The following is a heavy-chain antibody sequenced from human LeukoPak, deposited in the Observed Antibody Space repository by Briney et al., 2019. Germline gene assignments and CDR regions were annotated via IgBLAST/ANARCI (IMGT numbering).Heavy chain of an antibody. D-gene: IGHD4-11*01. CDR2: IYYSGST. V-gene: IGHV4-34*01. J-gene: IGHJ4*02. CDR1: GGSFSGYY. CDR3: ASDYSNYDY. Sequence: IPSETLSLTCAVYGGSFSGYYWSWIRQPPGKGLEWIGSIYYSGSTYYNPSPKSRVTISVDTSKNQFSLKLSSVTAADTAVYYCASDYSNYDYWGQGTLVTVSS.